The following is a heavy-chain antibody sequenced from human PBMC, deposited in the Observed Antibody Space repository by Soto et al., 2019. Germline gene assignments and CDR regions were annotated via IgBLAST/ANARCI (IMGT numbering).Heavy chain of an antibody. V-gene: IGHV2-5*01. J-gene: IGHJ5*02. CDR3: AHSRVFDWFDP. D-gene: IGHD6-13*01. CDR1: GFSLSTSEVG. Sequence: SGPTLVNPTQTLTLTCTFSGFSLSTSEVGVGWIRQPPGKALEWLALIFWNDDERYNPSLKRRLTITKDISKNQVVLTMTNMDPTDTATYYCAHSRVFDWFDPWGRGTLVTVSS. CDR2: IFWNDDE.